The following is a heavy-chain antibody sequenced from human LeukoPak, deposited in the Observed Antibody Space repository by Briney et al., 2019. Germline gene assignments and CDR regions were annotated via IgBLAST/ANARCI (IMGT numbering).Heavy chain of an antibody. CDR3: ARGVYDFWSGYSFGY. Sequence: SETLSLTCAVYGGSFSGYYWSWIRQPPGKGLEWIGEINHSGSTNYNPSLKSRVTISVDTSKNQFSLKLSSVTAADTAVYYCARGVYDFWSGYSFGYWGQGTLVTVSS. V-gene: IGHV4-34*01. CDR2: INHSGST. J-gene: IGHJ4*02. CDR1: GGSFSGYY. D-gene: IGHD3-3*01.